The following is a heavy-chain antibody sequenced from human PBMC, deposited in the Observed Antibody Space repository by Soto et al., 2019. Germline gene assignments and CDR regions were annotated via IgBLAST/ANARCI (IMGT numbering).Heavy chain of an antibody. V-gene: IGHV4-39*01. J-gene: IGHJ4*02. D-gene: IGHD1-20*01. CDR1: GGSTSSSSYY. Sequence: KASETLSLTCTVSGGSTSSSSYYWGWIRQPPGKGLEWIGSIYYSGSTYYNASLMSRVTMSVDTSENQFSLKLSAATAADTAVYYCARPPSYNWNFDHWGQGTLVTVSS. CDR2: IYYSGST. CDR3: ARPPSYNWNFDH.